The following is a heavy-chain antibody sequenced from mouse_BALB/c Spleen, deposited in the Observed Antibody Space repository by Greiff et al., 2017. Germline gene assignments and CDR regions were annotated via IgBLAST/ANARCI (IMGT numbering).Heavy chain of an antibody. CDR3: ARNWLYGNYVYYYAMDY. CDR1: GFTFSSFG. CDR2: ISSGSSTI. D-gene: IGHD2-1*01. V-gene: IGHV5-17*02. J-gene: IGHJ4*01. Sequence: EVQGVESGGGLVQPGGSRKLSCAASGFTFSSFGMHWVRQAPEKGLEWVAYISSGSSTIYYADTVKGRFTISRDNPKNTLFLQMTSLRSEDTAMYYCARNWLYGNYVYYYAMDYWGQGTSVTVSS.